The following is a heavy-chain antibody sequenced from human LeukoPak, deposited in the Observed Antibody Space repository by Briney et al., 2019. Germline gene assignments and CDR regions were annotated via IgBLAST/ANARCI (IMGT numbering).Heavy chain of an antibody. J-gene: IGHJ4*02. Sequence: GGSLRLSCAASGFTFSSYSMNWVRQAPGKGLEWVSYISSSSRTIYYADSVKGRFTISRDNAKNSLYLQMNSLRAEDTAVYYCAARSSGYYYPRDYWGQGTLVTVSS. CDR2: ISSSSRTI. V-gene: IGHV3-48*04. CDR3: AARSSGYYYPRDY. CDR1: GFTFSSYS. D-gene: IGHD3-22*01.